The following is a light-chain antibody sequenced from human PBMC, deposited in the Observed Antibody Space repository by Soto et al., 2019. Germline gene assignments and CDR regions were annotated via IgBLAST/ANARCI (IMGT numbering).Light chain of an antibody. CDR1: SGHSSYA. V-gene: IGLV4-69*01. Sequence: QSVLTQSPSASASLGASVRLTCTLSSGHSSYAIAWHQQQPEKGPRYLMKINSDGSHRKGDGIPDRFSGSSSGAERYLTISSLHSEDEADYYCQTWGTGPWVFGGGTQLTVL. J-gene: IGLJ3*02. CDR3: QTWGTGPWV. CDR2: INSDGSH.